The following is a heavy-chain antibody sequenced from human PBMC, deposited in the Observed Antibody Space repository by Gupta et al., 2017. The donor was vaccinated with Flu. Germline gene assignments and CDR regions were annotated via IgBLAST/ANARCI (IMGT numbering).Heavy chain of an antibody. Sequence: ADSVKGRFTISRDNAKNRLDLEMKSQRVEDTAVYYCTRARDGSTCGMDVWGQGTTVSVS. CDR3: TRARDGSTCGMDV. J-gene: IGHJ6*02. V-gene: IGHV3-74*01. D-gene: IGHD1-1*01.